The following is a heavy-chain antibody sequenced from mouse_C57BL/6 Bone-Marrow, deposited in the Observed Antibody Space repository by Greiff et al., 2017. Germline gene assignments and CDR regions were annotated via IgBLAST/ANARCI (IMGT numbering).Heavy chain of an antibody. Sequence: QVQLQQSGPGLVQPSQSLSITCTASGFSFTSYGVHWVRQSPGKGLEWLGVIWSGGSTDYNAAFISRKSISKDNSKSPVFFKMNSLQADDTAIYYCARNPGYAMDYWGQGTSVTVSA. CDR3: ARNPGYAMDY. CDR1: GFSFTSYG. CDR2: IWSGGST. J-gene: IGHJ4*01. V-gene: IGHV2-2*01.